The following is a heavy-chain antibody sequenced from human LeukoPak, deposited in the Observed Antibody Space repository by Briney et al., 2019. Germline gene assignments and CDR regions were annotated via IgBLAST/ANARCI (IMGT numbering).Heavy chain of an antibody. CDR3: ATGLGYCSGGSCYVY. CDR1: GYTLTELS. D-gene: IGHD2-15*01. V-gene: IGHV1-24*01. J-gene: IGHJ4*02. Sequence: ASVKVSCKVSGYTLTELSMHWVRQAPGKGLEWMGGFDPEGGETIYAQKFQGRVTMTEDTSTDTAYMELSSLRSEDTAVYYCATGLGYCSGGSCYVYWGQGTLVTVSS. CDR2: FDPEGGET.